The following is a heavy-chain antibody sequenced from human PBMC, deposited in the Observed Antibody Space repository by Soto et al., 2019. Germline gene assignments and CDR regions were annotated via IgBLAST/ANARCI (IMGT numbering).Heavy chain of an antibody. CDR1: GFTFSSYW. J-gene: IGHJ4*02. CDR3: ARLQWLVPTPGDY. CDR2: INSDGSST. Sequence: LRLSCAASGFTFSSYWMHWVRQAPGKGLVWVSRINSDGSSTSYADSVKGRFTISRDNAKNTLYLQMNSLRAEDTAVYYCARLQWLVPTPGDYWGQGTLVTVSS. V-gene: IGHV3-74*01. D-gene: IGHD6-19*01.